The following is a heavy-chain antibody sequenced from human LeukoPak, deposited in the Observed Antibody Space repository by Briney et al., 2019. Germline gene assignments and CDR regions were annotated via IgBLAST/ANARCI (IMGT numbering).Heavy chain of an antibody. J-gene: IGHJ4*02. CDR3: ARDPPNYSSSSY. CDR2: IYYSGST. D-gene: IGHD6-13*01. Sequence: SETLSLTCTVSGGSISSYYWSWIRQPPEKGLEWIGYIYYSGSTNYNPSLKSRVTISVDTSKNQFSLKLSSVTAADSAVYYCARDPPNYSSSSYWGQGTLVTVSS. V-gene: IGHV4-59*12. CDR1: GGSISSYY.